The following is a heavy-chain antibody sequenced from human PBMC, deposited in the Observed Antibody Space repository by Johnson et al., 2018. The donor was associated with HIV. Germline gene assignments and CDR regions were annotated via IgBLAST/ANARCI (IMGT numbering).Heavy chain of an antibody. Sequence: VQLVDSGGGLVQPGGSLRLSCAASEFTFSNYDMHWVRQATGKGLEWVSAIGSAGDTYYPGSVKGRFTISRENAKNSLYLQMNSLTAGDTAVYYCARGYYYGSGSYYNSGAFDIWGQGTMVTVSS. J-gene: IGHJ3*02. CDR1: EFTFSNYD. CDR2: IGSAGDT. CDR3: ARGYYYGSGSYYNSGAFDI. D-gene: IGHD3-10*01. V-gene: IGHV3-13*01.